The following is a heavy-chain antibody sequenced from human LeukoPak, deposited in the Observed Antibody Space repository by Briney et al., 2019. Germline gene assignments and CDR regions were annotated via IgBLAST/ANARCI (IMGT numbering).Heavy chain of an antibody. CDR1: GFTFSSHA. Sequence: GGSLRLSCAASGFTFSSHAMSWVRQAPGKGLEWISYIGIDSGNTNYADSVKGRFTISGDKAKNSLYLQMNSLRVEDTAVYYCARDYKYAFDNWGQGTLVTVSS. CDR3: ARDYKYAFDN. D-gene: IGHD5-24*01. V-gene: IGHV3-48*01. J-gene: IGHJ4*02. CDR2: IGIDSGNT.